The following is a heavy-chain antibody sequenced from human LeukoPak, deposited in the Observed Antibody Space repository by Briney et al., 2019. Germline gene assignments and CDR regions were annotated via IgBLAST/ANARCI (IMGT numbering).Heavy chain of an antibody. J-gene: IGHJ4*02. CDR1: GFTFSNYA. Sequence: GGSLRLSCAASGFTFSNYAMGWVRQAPGKGLEWVSTIRDSGAYGFYADSVKGRFTIFRVSSNNLVYLQLINMNSQDTAEYYCAKRARHNSARTTEFDSWGQGTQVTVSS. CDR2: IRDSGAYG. V-gene: IGHV3-23*01. CDR3: AKRARHNSARTTEFDS. D-gene: IGHD6-19*01.